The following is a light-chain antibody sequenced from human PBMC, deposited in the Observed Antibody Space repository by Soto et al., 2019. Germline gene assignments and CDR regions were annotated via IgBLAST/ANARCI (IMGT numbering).Light chain of an antibody. CDR2: GAS. Sequence: EIVLTQSPGTLSLSPVERATLSCMASQSVSSSYLAWYQQKPGQAPRLLIYGASSRATGIPDRFSGSGSGTDFTLTISRLEPEDLAVYYCQQYGNSPWTFGQGTKVDIK. V-gene: IGKV3-20*01. J-gene: IGKJ1*01. CDR3: QQYGNSPWT. CDR1: QSVSSSY.